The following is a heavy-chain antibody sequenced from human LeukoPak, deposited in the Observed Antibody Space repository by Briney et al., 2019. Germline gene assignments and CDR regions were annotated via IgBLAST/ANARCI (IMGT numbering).Heavy chain of an antibody. J-gene: IGHJ4*02. CDR2: ISSSSSYI. Sequence: PGGSLRLSCAAYGFTFSSYSMNWVRQAPGKGLEWVSSISSSSSYIYYADSVKGRFTISRDNAKNSLYLQMNSLRAEDTAVYYCARDMGIYGDYEWGQGTLVTVSS. CDR1: GFTFSSYS. V-gene: IGHV3-21*01. CDR3: ARDMGIYGDYE. D-gene: IGHD4-17*01.